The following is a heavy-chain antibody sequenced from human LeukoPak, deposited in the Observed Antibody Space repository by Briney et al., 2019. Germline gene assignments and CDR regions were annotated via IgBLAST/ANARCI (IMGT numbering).Heavy chain of an antibody. CDR2: ISAYNGNT. Sequence: GASVKVSCKASGYTFTSYGISWMRQAPGQGLEWMGWISAYNGNTNYAQKLQGRVTMTTDTSTSTAYMELRSLRSDDTAVYYCARDGFGYYYDSSGPGPHWGQGTLVTVSS. CDR1: GYTFTSYG. D-gene: IGHD3-22*01. V-gene: IGHV1-18*01. CDR3: ARDGFGYYYDSSGPGPH. J-gene: IGHJ4*02.